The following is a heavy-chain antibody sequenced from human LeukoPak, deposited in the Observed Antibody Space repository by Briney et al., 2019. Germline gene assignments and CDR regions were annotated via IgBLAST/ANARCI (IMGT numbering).Heavy chain of an antibody. V-gene: IGHV3-23*01. J-gene: IGHJ5*02. D-gene: IGHD6-13*01. CDR3: ANAQSSSWTNWFHP. CDR2: ISGSGGST. Sequence: PGGSLRLSCAASGFTFSSYAMSWVRQAPGKGLEWVSAISGSGGSTYYADSVKGRFTISRDNSKNTLYLQMNSLRAEDPAVYYCANAQSSSWTNWFHPWGQGTLVTVSS. CDR1: GFTFSSYA.